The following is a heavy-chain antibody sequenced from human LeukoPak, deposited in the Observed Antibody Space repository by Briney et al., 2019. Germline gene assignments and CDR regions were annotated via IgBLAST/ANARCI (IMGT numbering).Heavy chain of an antibody. CDR1: GFTFSSYW. J-gene: IGHJ4*02. V-gene: IGHV3-74*01. CDR3: ARESTAVGDYYFDY. CDR2: INSDGSST. D-gene: IGHD3-16*01. Sequence: GGSLRLSCAASGFTFSSYWMHWVRQAPGKGLVWVSRINSDGSSTSYADSVKGRFTISRDNAKDTLYLQMNSLRAEDLAVYYCARESTAVGDYYFDYWGQGILVAVSS.